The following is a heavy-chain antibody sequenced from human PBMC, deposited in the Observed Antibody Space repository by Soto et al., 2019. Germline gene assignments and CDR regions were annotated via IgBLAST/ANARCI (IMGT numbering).Heavy chain of an antibody. CDR1: VGSFSGYY. Sequence: SETLSLTCAVYVGSFSGYYWSWIRQPPGKGLEWIGEINHSGSTNYNPSLKSRVTISVDTSKNQFSLKLSSVTAADTAVYYCAGVRFLEWLPVYYYYMDVWGKGTTVTVSS. J-gene: IGHJ6*03. CDR2: INHSGST. CDR3: AGVRFLEWLPVYYYYMDV. D-gene: IGHD3-3*01. V-gene: IGHV4-34*01.